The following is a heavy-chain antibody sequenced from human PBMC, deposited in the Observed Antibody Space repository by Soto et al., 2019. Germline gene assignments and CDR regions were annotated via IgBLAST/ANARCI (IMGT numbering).Heavy chain of an antibody. D-gene: IGHD6-25*01. V-gene: IGHV3-23*01. Sequence: GGSLRLSCAASGSSVTDSYIMWVRQAPGRGLEWVSAISGSGGSTYYADSVKGRFTISRDNSKNTLYLQMNSLRAEDTAVYYCAKDSDPVSTSSGDVWGQGTTVTVSS. CDR3: AKDSDPVSTSSGDV. CDR2: ISGSGGST. CDR1: GSSVTDSY. J-gene: IGHJ6*02.